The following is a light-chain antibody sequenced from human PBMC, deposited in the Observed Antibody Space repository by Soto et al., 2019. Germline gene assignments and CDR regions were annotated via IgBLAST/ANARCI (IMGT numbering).Light chain of an antibody. CDR1: QGLLPSDGKSY. CDR2: GVS. Sequence: DIVMTQTPLSLSVTPGQPASISCKSSQGLLPSDGKSYFYWFLKTPGQPQQLLMYGVSNGFSGVPDRLSGRGSGKDFTLKISRVEADDVGVYYCLKGRQFPNTFGQGTRLE. CDR3: LKGRQFPNT. J-gene: IGKJ5*01. V-gene: IGKV2D-29*01.